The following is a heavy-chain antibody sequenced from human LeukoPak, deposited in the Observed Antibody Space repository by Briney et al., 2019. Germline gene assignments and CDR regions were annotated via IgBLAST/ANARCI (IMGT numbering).Heavy chain of an antibody. V-gene: IGHV3-30*02. Sequence: GGSLRLTCTASGLTLSSYAMHWVRQAPGKGLEWVAFIRYDGSNKYYADSVKGRFTISRDNSKNTLYLQMNSLRAEDTAVYYCAKDDSPLVRGVINPSFDYWGQGTLVTVSS. CDR2: IRYDGSNK. J-gene: IGHJ4*02. CDR3: AKDDSPLVRGVINPSFDY. D-gene: IGHD3-10*01. CDR1: GLTLSSYA.